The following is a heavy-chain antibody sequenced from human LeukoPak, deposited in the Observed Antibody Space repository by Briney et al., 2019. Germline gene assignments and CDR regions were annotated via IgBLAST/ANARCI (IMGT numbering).Heavy chain of an antibody. D-gene: IGHD3-22*01. V-gene: IGHV3-21*01. CDR2: ISSSSSYI. Sequence: AGGSLRLSCAASGFTFSSYSMNWVRQAPGKGLEWVSSISSSSSYIYYADSVKGRFTISRDNAKNSLYLQMNSLRAEDTAVYYCARVRYSDSSVLTRKRSYYFDYWGQGTLVTVS. J-gene: IGHJ4*02. CDR3: ARVRYSDSSVLTRKRSYYFDY. CDR1: GFTFSSYS.